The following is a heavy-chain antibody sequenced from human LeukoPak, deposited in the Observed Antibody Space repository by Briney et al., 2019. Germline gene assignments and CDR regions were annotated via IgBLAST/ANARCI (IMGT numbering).Heavy chain of an antibody. CDR3: ARAAGYCSGGSCREAFDY. V-gene: IGHV6-1*01. CDR2: TYYRSKWYN. CDR1: GDSVSSNSAA. Sequence: SQTLSLTFAISGDSVSSNSAAWNWIRQSPSRGLEWLGRTYYRSKWYNDYAVSVKSRITINPDTSKNQFSQQLNSVTPEDTAVYYCARAAGYCSGGSCREAFDYWGQGTLVTVSS. D-gene: IGHD2-15*01. J-gene: IGHJ4*02.